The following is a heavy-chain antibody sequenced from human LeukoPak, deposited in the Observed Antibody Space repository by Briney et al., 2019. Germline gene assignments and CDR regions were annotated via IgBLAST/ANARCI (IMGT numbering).Heavy chain of an antibody. CDR1: GFIFSSYG. Sequence: GGSLRLSCAASGFIFSSYGMHWVRQAPGKGLEWVAFIRYDGSDKYYGDSVKGRFTLSRDNSKNTLHLQMNSLRVEDTAVYYCAKDITLFGVVFLGDSWGQGTLVTVSS. V-gene: IGHV3-30*02. CDR2: IRYDGSDK. CDR3: AKDITLFGVVFLGDS. D-gene: IGHD3-3*01. J-gene: IGHJ4*02.